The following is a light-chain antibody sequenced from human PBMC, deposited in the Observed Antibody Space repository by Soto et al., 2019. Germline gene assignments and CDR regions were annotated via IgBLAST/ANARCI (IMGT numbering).Light chain of an antibody. V-gene: IGLV2-14*01. J-gene: IGLJ1*01. CDR1: RSDVGGYKY. CDR2: DVS. CDR3: SSYTSSSTQV. Sequence: QSALTQPASVSGSPGQSITISCTGIRSDVGGYKYVSWYQQHPGTAPKLMIYDVSNRPSGVSNRFSGSKSGNTASLTISGLQAEDEADYYCSSYTSSSTQVFGTGTKVTVL.